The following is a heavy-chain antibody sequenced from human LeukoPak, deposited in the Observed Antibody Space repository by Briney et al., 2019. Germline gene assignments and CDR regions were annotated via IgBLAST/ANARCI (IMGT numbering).Heavy chain of an antibody. V-gene: IGHV4-39*07. CDR3: ARDRYDILTGYLTRYWFDP. D-gene: IGHD3-9*01. Sequence: SETLSLTCTVSGGSISSSSYYWGWIRQPPGKGLEWIGSIYYSGSTYYNPSLKSRVTISVDTSKNQFSLKLSSVNAADTAGYYCARDRYDILTGYLTRYWFDPWGQGTLVTVSS. J-gene: IGHJ5*02. CDR1: GGSISSSSYY. CDR2: IYYSGST.